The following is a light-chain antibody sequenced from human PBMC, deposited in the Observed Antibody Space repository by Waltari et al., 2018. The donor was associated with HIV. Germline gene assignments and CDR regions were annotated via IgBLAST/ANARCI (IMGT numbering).Light chain of an antibody. J-gene: IGKJ1*01. Sequence: EIALTQSPGTLSLSPGERATLSCRASQTISSTYLAWYQQKPCQAHRLRIYGASSRATGIPDRFIGSGSGTDFTLTISSLEPEDCAVYYCQQYIGSPRTFGQGTKVELK. V-gene: IGKV3-20*01. CDR3: QQYIGSPRT. CDR1: QTISSTY. CDR2: GAS.